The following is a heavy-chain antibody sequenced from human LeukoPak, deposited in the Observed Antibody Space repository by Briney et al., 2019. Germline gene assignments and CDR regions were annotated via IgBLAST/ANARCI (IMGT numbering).Heavy chain of an antibody. J-gene: IGHJ4*02. CDR1: GYNFPTYW. V-gene: IGHV5-51*01. Sequence: GESLKISCKGSGYNFPTYWIGWVRQMPGKGLEWMGIIYPGDSDTRYSPSFQGQVTISADKSISTAYLQWSSLKASDTAMYYCARPFDEQWLGDFDYWGQGTLVTVSS. CDR3: ARPFDEQWLGDFDY. D-gene: IGHD6-19*01. CDR2: IYPGDSDT.